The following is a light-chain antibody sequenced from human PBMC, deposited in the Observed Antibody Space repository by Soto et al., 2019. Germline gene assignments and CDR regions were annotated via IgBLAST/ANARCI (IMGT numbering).Light chain of an antibody. CDR2: DVS. V-gene: IGLV2-14*03. Sequence: QSALTQPASVSGSPGQSITISCTGTSSDIGGYNYVSWYQQHPGKAHKLMIYDVSDRPSGVSNRFSGSKSGNTASLTISGLQAEDEADYYCASYASSNTVLFGGGTQLTVL. CDR3: ASYASSNTVL. J-gene: IGLJ2*01. CDR1: SSDIGGYNY.